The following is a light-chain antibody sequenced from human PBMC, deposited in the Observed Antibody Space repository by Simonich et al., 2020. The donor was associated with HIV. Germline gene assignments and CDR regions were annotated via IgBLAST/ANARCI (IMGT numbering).Light chain of an antibody. CDR1: SSDVGGYNL. CDR2: EGS. CDR3: CSYAGSSTVV. Sequence: QSPLTQPASVSGSPGQSITISCTGTSSDVGGYNLVSWYQPHPGKAPKLMIYEGSKRPSGISNRFSGSKSGYTASLTISGLQAEDEADYYCCSYAGSSTVVFGGGTKLTVL. J-gene: IGLJ2*01. V-gene: IGLV2-23*01.